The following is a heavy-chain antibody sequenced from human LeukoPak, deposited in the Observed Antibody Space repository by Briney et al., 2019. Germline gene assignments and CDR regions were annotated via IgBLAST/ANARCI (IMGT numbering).Heavy chain of an antibody. D-gene: IGHD1-7*01. CDR3: ATNGAGGNSGYFDY. Sequence: SVKVSCKASGYTFTGYYMHWVRQAPGQGLEWMGGIIPIFGTANYAQKFQGRVTITTDESTSTAYMELSSLRSEDTAVYYCATNGAGGNSGYFDYWGQGTLVTVSS. V-gene: IGHV1-69*05. J-gene: IGHJ4*02. CDR1: GYTFTGYY. CDR2: IIPIFGTA.